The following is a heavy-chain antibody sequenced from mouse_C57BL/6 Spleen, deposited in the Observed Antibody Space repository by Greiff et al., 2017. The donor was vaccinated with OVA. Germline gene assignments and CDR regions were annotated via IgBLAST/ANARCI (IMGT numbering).Heavy chain of an antibody. Sequence: QVQLQQPGAELVKPGASVKLSCKASGYTFTSYWMNWVKQRPGRGLEWIGRIDPNSGGTKYNEKFNIKSTLTVNKPSSTSYMHLSSLTSEDSAVYYCARSMITTAFAYWGQGTLVTVSA. D-gene: IGHD2-4*01. CDR2: IDPNSGGT. CDR1: GYTFTSYW. J-gene: IGHJ3*01. CDR3: ARSMITTAFAY. V-gene: IGHV1-72*01.